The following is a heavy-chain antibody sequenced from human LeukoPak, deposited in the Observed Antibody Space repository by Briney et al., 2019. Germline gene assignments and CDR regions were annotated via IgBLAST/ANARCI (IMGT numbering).Heavy chain of an antibody. V-gene: IGHV4-34*01. J-gene: IGHJ3*02. Sequence: SETLSLTCAVYGGSFSGYYWSWIRQPPGKGLEWIGEINHSGSTNYNPSLKSRVTISVDTSKNQFSLKLSSVTAADTAVYYCASRAGSGDAFDIWGQGTMVTVSS. CDR2: INHSGST. CDR3: ASRAGSGDAFDI. D-gene: IGHD6-19*01. CDR1: GGSFSGYY.